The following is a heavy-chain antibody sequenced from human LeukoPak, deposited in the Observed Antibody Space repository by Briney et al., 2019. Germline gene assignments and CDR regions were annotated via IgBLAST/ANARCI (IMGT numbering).Heavy chain of an antibody. CDR2: IRQDGSEK. CDR3: ARAGYYGDDAFDL. J-gene: IGHJ3*01. CDR1: GFIIGSYW. Sequence: QPGGSLRLSCVASGFIIGSYWMSWVRQAPGKGLEWVANIRQDGSEKYYVDSVKGRLTISRDSAKNSLYLQMNNLTAADTAIYYCARAGYYGDDAFDLWGQGTRVTVSS. D-gene: IGHD2/OR15-2a*01. V-gene: IGHV3-7*01.